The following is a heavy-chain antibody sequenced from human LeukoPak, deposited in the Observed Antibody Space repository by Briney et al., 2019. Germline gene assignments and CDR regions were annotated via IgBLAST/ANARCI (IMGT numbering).Heavy chain of an antibody. Sequence: GRSLRLSCAASGFTFSNYGMHWVRQSPGKGLEWVAVIWSGGSNQYNADSVKGRFTSSRDNSKNTLFLQMNSLRAEGTAVYFCAREHYYGSGSYSYFDYWGQGTLVTVSS. CDR1: GFTFSNYG. V-gene: IGHV3-33*01. CDR3: AREHYYGSGSYSYFDY. CDR2: IWSGGSNQ. J-gene: IGHJ4*02. D-gene: IGHD3-10*01.